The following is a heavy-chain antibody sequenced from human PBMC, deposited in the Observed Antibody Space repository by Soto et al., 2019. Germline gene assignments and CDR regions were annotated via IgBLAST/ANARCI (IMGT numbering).Heavy chain of an antibody. J-gene: IGHJ4*02. D-gene: IGHD1-20*01. CDR3: ATSQKGYNWNYFDH. CDR2: VFYTGFT. V-gene: IGHV4-39*01. CDR1: GGSISSGGYS. Sequence: SETLSLTCAVSGGSISSGGYSWSWIRQSPGKGPEWIGSVFYTGFTSYNPSLESRVSVSVDTSKNQFSLKVSGVSAADTAVYYCATSQKGYNWNYFDHWGQGALVTVSS.